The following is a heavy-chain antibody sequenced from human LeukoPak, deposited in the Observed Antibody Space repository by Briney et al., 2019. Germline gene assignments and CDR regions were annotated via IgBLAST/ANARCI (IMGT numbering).Heavy chain of an antibody. V-gene: IGHV4-59*01. CDR2: IYYTGST. J-gene: IGHJ4*02. D-gene: IGHD2-15*01. CDR1: GGSISSFY. Sequence: PSETLSLTCSVSGGSISSFYWSWIRQPPGKGLEWIGYIYYTGSTDCNPSLKSRVTIPVDTSKNQFSLNLRSVTAADTAIYYCARGSNGVVAATFDYWGQGTLVTVSS. CDR3: ARGSNGVVAATFDY.